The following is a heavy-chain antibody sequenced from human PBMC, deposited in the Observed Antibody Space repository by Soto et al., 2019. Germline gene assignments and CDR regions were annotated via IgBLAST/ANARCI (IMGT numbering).Heavy chain of an antibody. J-gene: IGHJ5*02. CDR1: GGTFSSYA. Sequence: QVQLVQSGAEVKKPGSSVKVSCKASGGTFSSYAISWVRQAPGQGLEWMGGIIPIFGTANYAQKFQGRVTITAAESTSTGCMELSSLRSEDTAVYYCARGGGGTYGGLGWFDPWGQGTLVTVSS. D-gene: IGHD4-17*01. V-gene: IGHV1-69*12. CDR3: ARGGGGTYGGLGWFDP. CDR2: IIPIFGTA.